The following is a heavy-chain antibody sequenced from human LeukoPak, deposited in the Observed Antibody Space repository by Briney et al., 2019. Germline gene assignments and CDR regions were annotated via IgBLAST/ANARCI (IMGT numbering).Heavy chain of an antibody. D-gene: IGHD3-22*01. CDR2: IDPDSGGT. V-gene: IGHV1-2*02. CDR3: AVTYYYDSSGED. Sequence: ASVKVSCKTSGYTFTTYYVHWIRQAPGEGLEWMGWIDPDSGGTGSAQKFQGRVTMTRDTSIGTAYMELGGLRSDDTAVYYCAVTYYYDSSGEDWGQGTLVTVSS. CDR1: GYTFTTYY. J-gene: IGHJ4*02.